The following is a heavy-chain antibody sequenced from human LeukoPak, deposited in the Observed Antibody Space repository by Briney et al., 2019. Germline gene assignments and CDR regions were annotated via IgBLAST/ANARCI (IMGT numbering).Heavy chain of an antibody. CDR3: ARVSWAIAGGPTPYNWFDP. CDR1: GGTFSSYA. D-gene: IGHD2-8*02. Sequence: SSVKVSCKASGGTFSSYAISWVRQAPGQGLEWMGGIIPIFGTANYAQKFQGRVTITTDESTSTAYMELSSLRSEDTAVYYCARVSWAIAGGPTPYNWFDPWGQGTLGTVSS. J-gene: IGHJ5*02. V-gene: IGHV1-69*05. CDR2: IIPIFGTA.